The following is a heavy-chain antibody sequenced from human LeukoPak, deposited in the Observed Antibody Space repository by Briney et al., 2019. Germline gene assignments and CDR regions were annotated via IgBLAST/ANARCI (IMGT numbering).Heavy chain of an antibody. CDR2: IYSGGST. J-gene: IGHJ4*02. Sequence: PGGSLRLSCAASGFTVSSNYMSWVRQAPGKGLEWVSVIYSGGSTYYADSMKGRFTISRDNSKNTLYLQMNSLRAEDTAVYYCAREASGWRPRGYYFDYWGQGTLVTVSS. CDR1: GFTVSSNY. D-gene: IGHD6-19*01. CDR3: AREASGWRPRGYYFDY. V-gene: IGHV3-66*01.